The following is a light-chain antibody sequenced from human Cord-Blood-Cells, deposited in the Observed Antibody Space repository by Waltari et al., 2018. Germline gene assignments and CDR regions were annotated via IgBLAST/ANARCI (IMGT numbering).Light chain of an antibody. Sequence: DIQMTQSPPSLSASGGDRVTITCRASQGISNYLAWYQQTPGKVPKLLIYAASTLQSGVPSRFSGSGSGTDFTLTISSLQPEDVATYYCQKYNSAPRTFGQGTKLEIK. V-gene: IGKV1-27*01. CDR2: AAS. CDR3: QKYNSAPRT. J-gene: IGKJ2*01. CDR1: QGISNY.